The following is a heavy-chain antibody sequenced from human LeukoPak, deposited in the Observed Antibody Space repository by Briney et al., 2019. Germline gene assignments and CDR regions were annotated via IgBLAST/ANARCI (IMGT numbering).Heavy chain of an antibody. Sequence: PGGSLRLSCAASGFTFSDYYMSWIRQAPGKGLEWVSYISTSSSYTVYADSVKGRFITSRDNAKNTLYLQMDSLRAEDTALYYCVRASYHYDFWGQGTLVTVSS. CDR3: VRASYHYDF. V-gene: IGHV3-11*06. J-gene: IGHJ4*02. CDR2: ISTSSSYT. CDR1: GFTFSDYY.